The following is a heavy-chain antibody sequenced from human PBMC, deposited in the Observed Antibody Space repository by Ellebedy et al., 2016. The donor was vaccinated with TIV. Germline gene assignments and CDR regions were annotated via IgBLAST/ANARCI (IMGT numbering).Heavy chain of an antibody. J-gene: IGHJ4*02. Sequence: AASVKVSCKGSGFTFTSYGFSWVRQAPGQGLEWLAYISGYNGNTNYAQEFQDGVTLSTDTSTGTAYMELRSLRSDDTAVYYCARDYGGNMTLGNWGQGTLVTVSS. CDR3: ARDYGGNMTLGN. CDR1: GFTFTSYG. V-gene: IGHV1-18*04. D-gene: IGHD4-23*01. CDR2: ISGYNGNT.